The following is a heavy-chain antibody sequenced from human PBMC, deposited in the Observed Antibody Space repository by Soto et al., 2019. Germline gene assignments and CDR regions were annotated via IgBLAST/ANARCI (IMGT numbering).Heavy chain of an antibody. CDR2: ISYDGSNK. J-gene: IGHJ6*02. D-gene: IGHD3-3*01. Sequence: PGGSLRLSCAASGFTFSSYGMHWVRQAPGKGLEWVAVISYDGSNKYYAESVKGRITISRDNSKNTLYLQMNSLRAEDKAEYNCAKYSYYDFWSGYYDYYYYGMDVWGQGTTVTVSS. CDR3: AKYSYYDFWSGYYDYYYYGMDV. CDR1: GFTFSSYG. V-gene: IGHV3-30*18.